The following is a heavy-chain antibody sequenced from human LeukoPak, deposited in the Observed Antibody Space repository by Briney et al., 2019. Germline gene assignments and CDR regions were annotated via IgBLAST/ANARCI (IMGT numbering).Heavy chain of an antibody. CDR3: TRNQV. V-gene: IGHV3-7*01. CDR2: INQDGSTK. J-gene: IGHJ4*02. Sequence: GGSLRLSCATSGLPVTTFWMGWVRQAPGKGPEWVANINQDGSTKNYVDPVKGRFTISRDNARNSLFLQMNSLRVEDTGLYYCTRNQVWGQGTLVTVSS. CDR1: GLPVTTFW.